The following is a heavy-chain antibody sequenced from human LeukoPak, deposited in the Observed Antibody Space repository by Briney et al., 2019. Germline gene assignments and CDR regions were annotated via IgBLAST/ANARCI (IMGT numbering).Heavy chain of an antibody. V-gene: IGHV3-23*01. D-gene: IGHD4-23*01. J-gene: IGHJ4*02. CDR1: GFTFSFFA. CDR2: FGGAGRGST. Sequence: GGSLRLSCAASGFTFSFFAMTWVRQAPGKGLEWVSSFGGAGRGSTYHSDSVKGRFTISRDNAKKTLYLQMNSLRAEDTAVYYCARGPDYGGPLRGQGTLVTVSP. CDR3: ARGPDYGGPL.